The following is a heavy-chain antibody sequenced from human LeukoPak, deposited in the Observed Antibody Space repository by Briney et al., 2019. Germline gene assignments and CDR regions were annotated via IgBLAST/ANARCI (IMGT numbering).Heavy chain of an antibody. V-gene: IGHV4-39*07. CDR1: GGSISSSSYY. D-gene: IGHD3-10*01. J-gene: IGHJ5*02. CDR2: IYYSGST. CDR3: AGYGSGSFSMIDP. Sequence: SETLSLTCTVSGGSISSSSYYWGWIRQPPGKGLEWIGSIYYSGSTNYNPSLKSRVTISVDTSKNQFSLKLSSVTAADTAVYYCAGYGSGSFSMIDPWGQGTLVTVSS.